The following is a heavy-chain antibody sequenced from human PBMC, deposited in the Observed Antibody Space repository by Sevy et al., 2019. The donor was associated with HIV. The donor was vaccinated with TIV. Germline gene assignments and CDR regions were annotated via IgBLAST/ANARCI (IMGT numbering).Heavy chain of an antibody. CDR2: MTSSGSYI. V-gene: IGHV3-21*01. CDR1: GFTFCTST. Sequence: GGSLRLSCAASGFTFCTSTMNWVRQAPGKGLEWVSLMTSSGSYILYADSVKGRFTISRDNAKNSVFLQMNSLRVEDTAVYYCVRHGSNYWGQGTLVTVSS. J-gene: IGHJ4*02. CDR3: VRHGSNY.